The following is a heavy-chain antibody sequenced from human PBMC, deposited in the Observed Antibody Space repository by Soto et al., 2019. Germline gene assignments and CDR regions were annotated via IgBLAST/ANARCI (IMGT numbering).Heavy chain of an antibody. J-gene: IGHJ4*02. Sequence: VQLLESGGGLVQPGGSLRLSCAASGFTFSDYAMNWVRQAPGKGLEWVSDISGSGDSARYADSVKGRFTISRDNSKNTLYVQKNSLRVDDTSVYYGGKERRGSGWSGCNYWGQGTLVTVSS. D-gene: IGHD6-19*01. V-gene: IGHV3-23*01. CDR2: ISGSGDSA. CDR1: GFTFSDYA. CDR3: GKERRGSGWSGCNY.